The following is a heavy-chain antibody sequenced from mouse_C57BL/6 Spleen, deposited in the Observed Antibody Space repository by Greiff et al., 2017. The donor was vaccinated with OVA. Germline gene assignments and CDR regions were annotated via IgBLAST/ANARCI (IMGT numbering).Heavy chain of an antibody. J-gene: IGHJ3*01. CDR2: IWGVGST. Sequence: QVQLKESGPGLVAPSQSLSITCTVSGFSLTSYGVDWVRQSPGKGLEWLGVIWGVGSTNDNSALKSRLSISTDNSKSKVFLKMNSLQPDDAAMYYCASVVGRESAWFAYWGQGTLVTVSA. CDR1: GFSLTSYG. D-gene: IGHD1-1*02. V-gene: IGHV2-6*01. CDR3: ASVVGRESAWFAY.